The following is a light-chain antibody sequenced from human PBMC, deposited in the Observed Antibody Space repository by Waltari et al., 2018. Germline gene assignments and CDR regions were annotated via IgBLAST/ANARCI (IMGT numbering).Light chain of an antibody. CDR2: GAS. CDR3: QMYVRLPVT. CDR1: QSVGRS. V-gene: IGKV3-20*01. Sequence: ETVLTQSPGTLSLSPGEGAPLSCRASQSVGRSLVWYQQKPGRAPRLLIYGASIRATGIPDMFTGSGSGTDFSLTISRLEPEDSAVYYCQMYVRLPVTFGQGTKVE. J-gene: IGKJ1*01.